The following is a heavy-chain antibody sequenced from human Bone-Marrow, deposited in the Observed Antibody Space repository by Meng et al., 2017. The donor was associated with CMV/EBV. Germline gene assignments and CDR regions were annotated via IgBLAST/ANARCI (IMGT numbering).Heavy chain of an antibody. V-gene: IGHV1-46*01. CDR3: CFRSNYYYYGMDV. CDR1: GYTFPSYY. D-gene: IGHD3-16*01. Sequence: ASVKVSCKASGYTFPSYYMHWVRQAPGQGLEWMGIINPSGGSTSYAQKFQGRVTMTRDTSTSTVYMELSSLRSEDTAVYYCCFRSNYYYYGMDVWGQGTTVTVSS. CDR2: INPSGGST. J-gene: IGHJ6*02.